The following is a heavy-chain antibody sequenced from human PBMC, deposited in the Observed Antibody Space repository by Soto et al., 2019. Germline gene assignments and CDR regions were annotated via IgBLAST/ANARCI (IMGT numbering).Heavy chain of an antibody. CDR1: GFTFRTYG. CDR3: VRERAPFDAFDI. J-gene: IGHJ3*02. CDR2: IWSNGVNK. Sequence: GTLRLSCAASGFTFRTYGMHWVRQAPGKGLEWMAVIWSNGVNKYYSNSVEGRFTISRDNSKNTLSLQMNSLRAEDTAVYYCVRERAPFDAFDIWGQGTMVTVSS. V-gene: IGHV3-33*01.